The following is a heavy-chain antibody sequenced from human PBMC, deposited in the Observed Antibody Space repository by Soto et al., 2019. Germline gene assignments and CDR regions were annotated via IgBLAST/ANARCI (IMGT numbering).Heavy chain of an antibody. CDR2: ISYRGNT. Sequence: QVQLQESGPGLVTPSQSLSLTCTVSGGSIRSGGYYWRWIRQHPGRGLEWIGHISYRGNTDYNPSLDSRVAISLDTPRNQFSLKLRSVSAADTAVYYCVASPNADFFDYWGQGALVTVSA. J-gene: IGHJ4*02. CDR1: GGSIRSGGYY. V-gene: IGHV4-31*03. CDR3: VASPNADFFDY.